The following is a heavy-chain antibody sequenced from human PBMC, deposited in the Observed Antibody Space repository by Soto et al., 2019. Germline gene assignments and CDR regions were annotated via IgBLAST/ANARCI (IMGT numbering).Heavy chain of an antibody. J-gene: IGHJ6*02. V-gene: IGHV3-21*01. CDR3: AREYTAWPLAYGLDV. CDR2: ISSRSDI. Sequence: PGGSLRLSCVGYGFTFSTYSINWVRQAPGKGLEWVSSISSRSDIYYADSAKGRFSISRDNAKNSVSLQMNSLRAEDTAVYYCAREYTAWPLAYGLDVWGQGTTVTVSS. CDR1: GFTFSTYS. D-gene: IGHD2-2*02.